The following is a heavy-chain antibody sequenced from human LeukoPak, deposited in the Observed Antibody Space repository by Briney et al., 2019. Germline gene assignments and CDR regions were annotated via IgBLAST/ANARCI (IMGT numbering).Heavy chain of an antibody. CDR1: GAAIGIYY. J-gene: IGHJ5*02. CDR3: AGTAMVNNWFDP. D-gene: IGHD5-18*01. V-gene: IGHV4-59*01. CDR2: IYYSGST. Sequence: SETLSLTCSVSGAAIGIYYWSWIRQPPGKGLEWIGYIYYSGSTNYNPSLESRVSISVDTFKNQFSLRLSSVTAADTAVYYCAGTAMVNNWFDPWGQGTLVTVSS.